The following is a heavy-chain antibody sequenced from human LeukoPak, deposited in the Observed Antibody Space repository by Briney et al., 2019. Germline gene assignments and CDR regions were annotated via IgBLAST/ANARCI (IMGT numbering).Heavy chain of an antibody. CDR2: ISSEGKDR. D-gene: IGHD6-19*01. Sequence: GGSLRLSCAASGFTFSNSATHWVRQAPGKGLEWVALISSEGKDRYYIESVKGRFIISRDNSENAVDLQMNSLRPEDTAVYYCARQASALKYYFNYMDVWGKGTTVIVSS. CDR1: GFTFSNSA. V-gene: IGHV3-30*10. J-gene: IGHJ6*03. CDR3: ARQASALKYYFNYMDV.